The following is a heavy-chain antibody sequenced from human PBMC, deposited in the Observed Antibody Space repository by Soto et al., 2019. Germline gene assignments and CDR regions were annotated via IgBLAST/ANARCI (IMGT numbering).Heavy chain of an antibody. CDR3: ARNPYYYDTRGYYY. Sequence: EVQLVESGGGLVKPGGSLRLSCAASGFTFSSYSMNWVRQAPGKGLEWVSSISSSSSFIYYADSLKGRFTISRDNAKNSLYLQMNSLRAEDTAVYYCARNPYYYDTRGYYYWGQGTLVTVSS. CDR2: ISSSSSFI. D-gene: IGHD3-22*01. CDR1: GFTFSSYS. J-gene: IGHJ4*02. V-gene: IGHV3-21*01.